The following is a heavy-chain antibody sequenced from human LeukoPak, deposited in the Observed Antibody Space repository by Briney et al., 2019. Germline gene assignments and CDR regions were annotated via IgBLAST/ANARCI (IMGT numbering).Heavy chain of an antibody. V-gene: IGHV1-2*06. J-gene: IGHJ1*01. D-gene: IGHD5-24*01. CDR3: ARPMRGDGYNFQYFQH. CDR2: INPNSGDT. Sequence: ASVKVSCKASGYTFTGYYMHWVRQAPGQGLEWMGRINPNSGDTNYAQKFQGRVTMTRDTSISTAYMGLSRLRSDDTAVYYCARPMRGDGYNFQYFQHWGQSTLVTVSS. CDR1: GYTFTGYY.